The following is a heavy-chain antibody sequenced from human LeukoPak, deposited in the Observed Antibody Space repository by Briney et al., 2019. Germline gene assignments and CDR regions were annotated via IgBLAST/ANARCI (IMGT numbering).Heavy chain of an antibody. D-gene: IGHD1-14*01. J-gene: IGHJ4*02. CDR3: TRDRTRAEDD. Sequence: PGGSLRLSCAASGFTFSGHWMSWVRQAPGKGLEWVANINQGGSAKYYVDSVKGRFTISRDNANNLLYLQMTSLRGEDTAVYYCTRDRTRAEDDWGQGTLVTVSS. CDR2: INQGGSAK. CDR1: GFTFSGHW. V-gene: IGHV3-7*01.